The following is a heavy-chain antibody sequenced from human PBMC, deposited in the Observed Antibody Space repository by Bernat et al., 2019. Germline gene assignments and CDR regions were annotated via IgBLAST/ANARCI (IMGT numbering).Heavy chain of an antibody. CDR2: IYHSGST. CDR3: ARGLQQLVRSGPPYYYYYYYMDV. V-gene: IGHV4-4*02. J-gene: IGHJ6*03. Sequence: QVQLQESGPGLVKPSGTLSLTCAVSGGSISSSNWWSWVRQPPGKGLEWIGEIYHSGSTNYNPSLKSRVTISVDKSKNQFSLKLSSVTAADTAVYYCARGLQQLVRSGPPYYYYYYYMDVWGKGTTVTVSS. D-gene: IGHD6-13*01. CDR1: GGSISSSNW.